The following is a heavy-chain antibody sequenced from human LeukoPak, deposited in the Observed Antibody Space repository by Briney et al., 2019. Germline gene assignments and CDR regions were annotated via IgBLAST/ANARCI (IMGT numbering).Heavy chain of an antibody. CDR1: GYTLTELS. J-gene: IGHJ4*02. CDR3: ARDLLNEWELLQIFDY. Sequence: ASVKVSCKVSGYTLTELSMHWVRQAPGKGLEWMGGFDPEDGETIYAQKFQGRVTMTEDTSTDTAYMELSSLRSDDTAVYYCARDLLNEWELLQIFDYWGQGTLVTVSS. V-gene: IGHV1-24*01. D-gene: IGHD1-26*01. CDR2: FDPEDGET.